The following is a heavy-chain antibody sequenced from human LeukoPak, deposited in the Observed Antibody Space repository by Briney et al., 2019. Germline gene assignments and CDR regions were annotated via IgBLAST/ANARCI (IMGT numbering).Heavy chain of an antibody. J-gene: IGHJ5*02. CDR2: IYYSGST. CDR1: GGSISSYY. D-gene: IGHD3-22*01. CDR3: ARRREDYYYDSSGQGFDP. V-gene: IGHV4-59*01. Sequence: SETLSLTCTVSGGSISSYYWSWIRQPPGKGLEWIGYIYYSGSTNYNPSLKSRVTISVDTSKNQFSLKLSSVTAADTAVYYCARRREDYYYDSSGQGFDPWGQGTLVTVSS.